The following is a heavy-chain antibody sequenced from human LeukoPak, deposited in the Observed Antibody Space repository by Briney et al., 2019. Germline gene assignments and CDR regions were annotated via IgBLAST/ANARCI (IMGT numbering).Heavy chain of an antibody. CDR3: AREMGLGCSSTGCYIED. CDR2: IYYSGST. Sequence: PSETLSLTCTVSGGSVSSGSYYWSWIRQPPGKGLEWIGYIYYSGSTNYNPSLKSRVTISVDTSKNQFSLKLSSVTAADTAVYYCAREMGLGCSSTGCYIEDWGQGTLVTVSS. D-gene: IGHD2-2*02. V-gene: IGHV4-61*01. CDR1: GGSVSSGSYY. J-gene: IGHJ4*02.